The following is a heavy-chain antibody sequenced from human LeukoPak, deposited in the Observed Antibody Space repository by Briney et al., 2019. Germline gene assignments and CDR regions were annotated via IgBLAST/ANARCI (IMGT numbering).Heavy chain of an antibody. V-gene: IGHV3-23*01. CDR1: GFTFSSYA. D-gene: IGHD3-10*01. Sequence: GGSLRLSCAASGFTFSSYAMSWVRQAPGKGLEWVSAISGSGDSTYYGDSVKGRFTISRDNSRSTLYLQMNSLRTEDTATYYCVKDPNWFDGFWGQGTLVTVSS. J-gene: IGHJ4*02. CDR3: VKDPNWFDGF. CDR2: ISGSGDST.